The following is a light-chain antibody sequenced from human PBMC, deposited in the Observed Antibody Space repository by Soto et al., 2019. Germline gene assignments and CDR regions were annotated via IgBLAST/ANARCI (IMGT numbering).Light chain of an antibody. CDR1: QSVSSY. V-gene: IGKV3-11*01. CDR3: QQRSIALT. J-gene: IGKJ4*01. Sequence: EIVLTQSPATLSLSPGERATLSCRASQSVSSYLAWYQQKPGQAPRLLIYDASNRATGLPARFSGSGSGTDFTLTISMLEPEDFAVYYCQQRSIALTFGRGTKVEIK. CDR2: DAS.